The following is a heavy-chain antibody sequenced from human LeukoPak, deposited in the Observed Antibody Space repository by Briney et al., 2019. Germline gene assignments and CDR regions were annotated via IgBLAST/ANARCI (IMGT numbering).Heavy chain of an antibody. J-gene: IGHJ4*02. CDR1: GGSFIGYY. CDR3: ATDMVRRANDY. Sequence: PSETLSLTCAVYGGSFIGYYWSWIRQPPGKGLEWIGEINHSGSTNYNPSLKSRVTISVDTSKNQFSLKLSSVTAADTAVYYCATDMVRRANDYSGQGPRFTVSS. CDR2: INHSGST. V-gene: IGHV4-34*01. D-gene: IGHD3-10*01.